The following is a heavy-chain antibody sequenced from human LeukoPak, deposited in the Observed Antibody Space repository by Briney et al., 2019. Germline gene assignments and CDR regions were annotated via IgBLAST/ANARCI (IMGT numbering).Heavy chain of an antibody. D-gene: IGHD3-3*01. CDR3: ARHPYYDFWSGYWTYYYMDV. Sequence: PSETLSLTCTVSGGSISSYYWSWIRQPAGKGLEWIGRIYTSGSTNYNPSLKSRVTMSVDTSKNQFSLKLSSVTAADTAVYYCARHPYYDFWSGYWTYYYMDVWGKGTTVTVSS. J-gene: IGHJ6*03. V-gene: IGHV4-4*07. CDR1: GGSISSYY. CDR2: IYTSGST.